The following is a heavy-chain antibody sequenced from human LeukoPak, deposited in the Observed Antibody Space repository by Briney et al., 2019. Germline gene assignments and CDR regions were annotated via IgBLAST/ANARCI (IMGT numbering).Heavy chain of an antibody. J-gene: IGHJ3*02. Sequence: SETLSITCAVYGGSFNGYYWSWIRQPPGKGLEWIGEINHSGSTNYNPSLKSRVTISVDTSKNQFSLKLSSVTAADTAVYYCARRTPENAFDIWGQGTMVTVSS. D-gene: IGHD1-1*01. V-gene: IGHV4-34*01. CDR3: ARRTPENAFDI. CDR1: GGSFNGYY. CDR2: INHSGST.